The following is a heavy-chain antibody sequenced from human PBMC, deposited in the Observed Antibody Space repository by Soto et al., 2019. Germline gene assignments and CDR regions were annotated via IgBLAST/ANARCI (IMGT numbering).Heavy chain of an antibody. CDR3: ARQRGSRYYYDSSGFHYDY. D-gene: IGHD3-22*01. Sequence: PSETLSLTCTVSGGSISSSSYYWGWIRQPPGKRLEWIGSIYYSGSTYYNPSLKSRVTISVDTSKNQFSLKLSSVTAADTAVYYCARQRGSRYYYDSSGFHYDYWGRGPLAPVPS. V-gene: IGHV4-39*01. J-gene: IGHJ4*02. CDR2: IYYSGST. CDR1: GGSISSSSYY.